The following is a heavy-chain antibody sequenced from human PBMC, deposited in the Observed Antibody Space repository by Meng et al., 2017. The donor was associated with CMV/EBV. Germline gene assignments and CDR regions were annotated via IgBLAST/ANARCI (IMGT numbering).Heavy chain of an antibody. J-gene: IGHJ5*02. D-gene: IGHD3-3*01. V-gene: IGHV3-7*01. Sequence: GESLKISCTASGFTFGDYAMSWVRQAPGKGLEWVANIKQDGSEKYYVDSVKGRFTISRDNAKNSLYLQMNSLRAEDTAVYYCARESTIFGVVISPWGQGTLVTVSS. CDR1: GFTFGDYA. CDR3: ARESTIFGVVISP. CDR2: IKQDGSEK.